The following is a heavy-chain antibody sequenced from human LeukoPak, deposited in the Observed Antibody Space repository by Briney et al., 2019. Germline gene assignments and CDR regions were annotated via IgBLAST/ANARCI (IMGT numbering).Heavy chain of an antibody. D-gene: IGHD1-26*01. Sequence: GGSLRLSCAASGLTSSHYSMTCIRQAPGERLGWVSSISSISSYISYAHSVKGRFTNYRDNAETSLSLKLNTLRAEDRAVFYCAGGGYTVFDYWGQGTLVTVSS. J-gene: IGHJ4*02. CDR1: GLTSSHYS. CDR3: AGGGYTVFDY. V-gene: IGHV3-21*01. CDR2: ISSISSYI.